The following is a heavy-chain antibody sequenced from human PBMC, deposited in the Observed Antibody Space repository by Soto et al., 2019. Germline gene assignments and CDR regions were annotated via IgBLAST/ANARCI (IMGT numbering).Heavy chain of an antibody. V-gene: IGHV1-69*01. CDR3: AKASGRSWYNWFDP. CDR1: GGNFTSYA. CDR2: IVPLFGTT. Sequence: QVQLVQSGAEVKKPGSSVKVSCKASGGNFTSYAISWVRQAPGQGLEFMGGIVPLFGTTNYAHKFRGRVMITADESTSTVYMELSSLTSEDTAVYYCAKASGRSWYNWFDPWGQGTLVTVST. J-gene: IGHJ5*02. D-gene: IGHD6-13*01.